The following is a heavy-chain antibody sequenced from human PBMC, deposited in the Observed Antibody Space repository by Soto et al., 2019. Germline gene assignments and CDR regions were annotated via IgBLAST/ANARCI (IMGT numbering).Heavy chain of an antibody. D-gene: IGHD6-13*01. CDR3: AKGGYSSTWSYTWFDP. Sequence: GGSLRLSCAASGFIFSSYGMHWVRQAPGKGLEWVAVISYDGHNKYHADSVKGRFTISRDNSKNTLFLQMNSLRGEDTAVYYCAKGGYSSTWSYTWFDPWGQGTLVTVSS. V-gene: IGHV3-30*18. CDR2: ISYDGHNK. J-gene: IGHJ5*02. CDR1: GFIFSSYG.